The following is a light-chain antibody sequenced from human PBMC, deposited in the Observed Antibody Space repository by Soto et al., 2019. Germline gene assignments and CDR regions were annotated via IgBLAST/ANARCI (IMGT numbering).Light chain of an antibody. CDR2: TDT. CDR1: SSNIGSNT. CDR3: AAWDDSLDGPV. Sequence: QAVVTQPPSASGTPGQRVTISCSGSSSNIGSNTVNWYQQLPETAPNLLIYTDTQRPSGVPDRFSGSKSGTSASLAISGLQSEDEADYYCAAWDDSLDGPVFGGGTKLTVL. J-gene: IGLJ3*02. V-gene: IGLV1-44*01.